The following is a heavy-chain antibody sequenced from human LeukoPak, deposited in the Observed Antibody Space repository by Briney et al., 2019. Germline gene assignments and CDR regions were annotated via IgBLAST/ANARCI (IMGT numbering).Heavy chain of an antibody. Sequence: ASVKVSCKASGYSFSSYYIHWVRQAPGQGLEWMGIINPSGGSTSYAQKFQGRVTMTRDTSTSTVYMELSSLRSEDTAVYYCARDQYCGSTSCPNIAAIGMLISRGAFDYWGQGTLVTVSS. J-gene: IGHJ4*02. CDR3: ARDQYCGSTSCPNIAAIGMLISRGAFDY. V-gene: IGHV1-46*01. CDR2: INPSGGST. CDR1: GYSFSSYY. D-gene: IGHD2-2*01.